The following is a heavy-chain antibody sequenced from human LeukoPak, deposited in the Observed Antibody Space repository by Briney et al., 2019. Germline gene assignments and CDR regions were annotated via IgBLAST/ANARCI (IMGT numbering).Heavy chain of an antibody. V-gene: IGHV4-34*01. J-gene: IGHJ6*03. CDR3: ARAVRGYSGYALYYYMDV. Sequence: SETLSLTCAVYGGSFSGYYWSWIRQPPGEGLEWIGEINHSGSTNYNPSLKSRVTISVDTSKNQFSLKLSSVTAADTAVYYCARAVRGYSGYALYYYMDVWGKGTTVTVSS. CDR1: GGSFSGYY. CDR2: INHSGST. D-gene: IGHD5-12*01.